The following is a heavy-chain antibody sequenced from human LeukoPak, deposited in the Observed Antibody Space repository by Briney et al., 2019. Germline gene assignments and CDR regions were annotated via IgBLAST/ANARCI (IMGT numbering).Heavy chain of an antibody. CDR2: IKQDGSEK. V-gene: IGHV3-7*01. CDR3: ARVQLLFDY. Sequence: GGSLRLSCAASGFTFSSYAMSWVRQAPGKGLEWVANIKQDGSEKYYVDSVKGRFTISRDNAKNSLYLQMNSLRAEDTAVYYCARVQLLFDYWGQGTLVTVSS. D-gene: IGHD1-26*01. CDR1: GFTFSSYA. J-gene: IGHJ4*02.